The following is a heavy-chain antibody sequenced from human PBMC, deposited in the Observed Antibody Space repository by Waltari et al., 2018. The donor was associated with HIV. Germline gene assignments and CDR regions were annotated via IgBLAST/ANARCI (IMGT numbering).Heavy chain of an antibody. CDR2: IYYSGST. J-gene: IGHJ4*02. CDR1: GGSISSSSYY. V-gene: IGHV4-39*07. D-gene: IGHD4-17*01. CDR3: ARSCFHNYGDYFDY. Sequence: QLQLQESGPGLVKPSETLSLTCTVSGGSISSSSYYWGWIRQPPGKGLEWIGCIYYSGSTYYNPSLKSRVTISVDTSKNQFSLKLSSVTAADTAVYYCARSCFHNYGDYFDYWGQGTLVTVSS.